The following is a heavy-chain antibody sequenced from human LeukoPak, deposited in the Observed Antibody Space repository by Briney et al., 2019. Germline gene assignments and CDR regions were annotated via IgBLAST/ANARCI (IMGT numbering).Heavy chain of an antibody. J-gene: IGHJ4*02. V-gene: IGHV3-30*03. CDR2: ISFDGSMN. CDR3: AREGGITMVREYYFDY. CDR1: GFTFTTYG. D-gene: IGHD3-10*01. Sequence: GGSLRLSCAASGFTFTTYGMHWVRQAPGKGLEWVAFISFDGSMNFYADSVKGRFTISRDNSKNTLYMQMNSLRAEDTAVYYCAREGGITMVREYYFDYWGQGTLVTVSS.